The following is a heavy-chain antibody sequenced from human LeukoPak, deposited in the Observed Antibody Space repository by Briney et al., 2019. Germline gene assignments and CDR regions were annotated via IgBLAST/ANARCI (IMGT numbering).Heavy chain of an antibody. V-gene: IGHV4-59*01. CDR2: IYYSGST. J-gene: IGHJ3*02. Sequence: SETLSLTCTVSGGSISSYYWSWIRQPPGKGLEWIGYIYYSGSTNYNPSLKSRVTISVDTSKNQFSLKLSSVTAADAAVYYCARDRAYCDFWSGYPQPDAAFDIWGQGTMVTVSS. CDR3: ARDRAYCDFWSGYPQPDAAFDI. CDR1: GGSISSYY. D-gene: IGHD3-3*01.